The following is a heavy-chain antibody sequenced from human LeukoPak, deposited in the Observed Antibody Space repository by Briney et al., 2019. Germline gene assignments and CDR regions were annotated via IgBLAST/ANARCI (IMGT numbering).Heavy chain of an antibody. CDR2: IYYSGST. CDR1: GGSISSSSYY. CDR3: ARDAFRMGKYFDY. Sequence: PSETLSLTCTVSGGSISSSSYYWGWIRQPPGKGLEWIGSIYYSGSTYYNPSLKSRVTISVDTSKNQFSLKLSSVTAADTAVYYCARDAFRMGKYFDYWGQGTLVTVSS. D-gene: IGHD3-16*01. V-gene: IGHV4-39*07. J-gene: IGHJ4*02.